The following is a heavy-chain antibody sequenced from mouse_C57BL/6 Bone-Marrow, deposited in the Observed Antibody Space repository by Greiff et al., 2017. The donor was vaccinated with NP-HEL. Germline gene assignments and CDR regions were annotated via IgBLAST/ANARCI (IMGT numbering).Heavy chain of an antibody. D-gene: IGHD1-1*01. J-gene: IGHJ4*01. V-gene: IGHV5-4*03. CDR3: ASYYYGSSYAMDY. CDR1: GFTFSSYA. Sequence: EVKLQESGGGLVKPGGSLKLSCAASGFTFSSYAMSWVRQTPEKRLEWVATISDGGSYTYYPDNVKGRFTISRDNAKNNLYLQMSHLKSEDTAMYYCASYYYGSSYAMDYWGQGTSVTVSS. CDR2: ISDGGSYT.